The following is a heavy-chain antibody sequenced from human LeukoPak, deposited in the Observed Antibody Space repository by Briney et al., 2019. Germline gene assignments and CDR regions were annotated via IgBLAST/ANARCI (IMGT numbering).Heavy chain of an antibody. CDR2: INAGNGNT. CDR3: ARMARIWFGESWYNWFDP. V-gene: IGHV1-3*01. Sequence: ASVKVSCKASGYTFTSYAMHWVRQAPGQRLEWMGWINAGNGNTKYSQKFQGRVTITRDTSASTAYMELSSLRSEDTAVYYCARMARIWFGESWYNWFDPWGQGTLVTVSS. CDR1: GYTFTSYA. D-gene: IGHD3-10*01. J-gene: IGHJ5*02.